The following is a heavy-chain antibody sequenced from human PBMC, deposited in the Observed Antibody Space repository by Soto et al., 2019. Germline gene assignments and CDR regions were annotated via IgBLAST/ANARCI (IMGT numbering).Heavy chain of an antibody. V-gene: IGHV4-59*01. Sequence: PSETLSLTCTVSGGSISSYYWSWIRQPPGKGLEWIGYIYYSGSTNYNPSLKSRVTISVDTSKNQFSLKLSSVTAADTAVYYCARGMYQPLGNWLDPWGQGTLVTVSS. CDR2: IYYSGST. CDR3: ARGMYQPLGNWLDP. CDR1: GGSISSYY. J-gene: IGHJ5*02. D-gene: IGHD2-2*01.